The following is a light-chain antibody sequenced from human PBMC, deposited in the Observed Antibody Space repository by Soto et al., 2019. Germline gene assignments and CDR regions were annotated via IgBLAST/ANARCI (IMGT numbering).Light chain of an antibody. J-gene: IGKJ1*01. CDR2: GAS. CDR3: QHYNNWPPWT. CDR1: QSVSSY. V-gene: IGKV3D-15*01. Sequence: EIVMTQSPATLSVSPGERATFSCRASQSVSSYLAWFQQKPGQAPRLLIYGASTRATGIPARFSGSWSGTEFTLTISSLQSEDFAVYYCQHYNNWPPWTFGQGTKVEIK.